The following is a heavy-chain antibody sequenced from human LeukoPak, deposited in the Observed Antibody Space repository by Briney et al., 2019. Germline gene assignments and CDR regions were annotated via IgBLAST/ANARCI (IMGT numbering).Heavy chain of an antibody. J-gene: IGHJ4*02. CDR1: GFTFSSYS. Sequence: PGGSLRLSCAASGFTFSSYSMNWVRQAPGKGLEWVSSISSSSSYIYYADSVEGRFTISRDNAKNSLYLQMNSLRAEDTAVYYCARLGDHLDYDYWGQGTLVTVSS. CDR3: ARLGDHLDYDY. V-gene: IGHV3-21*01. CDR2: ISSSSSYI. D-gene: IGHD2-21*02.